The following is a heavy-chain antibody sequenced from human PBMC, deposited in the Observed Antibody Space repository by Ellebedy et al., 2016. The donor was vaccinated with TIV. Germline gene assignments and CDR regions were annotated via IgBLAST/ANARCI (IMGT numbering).Heavy chain of an antibody. CDR2: VNHNGEIT. CDR1: GGSLKSKY. D-gene: IGHD6-13*01. J-gene: IGHJ4*02. Sequence: MPSETLSLTCAVYGGSLKSKYWTWIRQPPGKGLEWIGEVNHNGEITNYNPSLKSPFTISLDTSKNQFSLKLTSVTAADTAVYYCAADRSISWYFFWGQGTLVTVSS. CDR3: AADRSISWYFF. V-gene: IGHV4-34*01.